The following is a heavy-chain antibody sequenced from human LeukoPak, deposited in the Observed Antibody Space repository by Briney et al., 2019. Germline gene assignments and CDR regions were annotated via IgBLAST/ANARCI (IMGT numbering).Heavy chain of an antibody. CDR3: ARGTGPHWFDP. V-gene: IGHV4-34*01. D-gene: IGHD3-9*01. Sequence: SETLSLTCAVYGGFFSGYYWSWIRQPPGKGLEWIGEINHSGSTNYNPSLKSRVTISVDTSKNQFSLKLSSVTAADTAVYYCARGTGPHWFDPWGQGTLVTVSS. CDR1: GGFFSGYY. J-gene: IGHJ5*02. CDR2: INHSGST.